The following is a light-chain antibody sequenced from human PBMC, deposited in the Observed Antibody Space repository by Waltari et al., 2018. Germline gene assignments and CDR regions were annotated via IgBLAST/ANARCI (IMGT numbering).Light chain of an antibody. CDR3: QHYGNSRGT. V-gene: IGKV3-20*01. CDR1: QSVDSRY. CDR2: GAS. Sequence: EVVLTQSPGTLSLSPGESATLSCRASQSVDSRYLAWYQQKPGQAPRLLIYGASSRATGIPGRFSGSWSGTDFTLTISRLEPEDFAVYYCQHYGNSRGTFGGGTKVEIK. J-gene: IGKJ4*01.